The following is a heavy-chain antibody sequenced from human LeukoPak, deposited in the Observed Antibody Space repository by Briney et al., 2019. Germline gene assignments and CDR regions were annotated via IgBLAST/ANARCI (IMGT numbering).Heavy chain of an antibody. V-gene: IGHV5-51*01. J-gene: IGHJ4*02. CDR1: GYSFSSYW. Sequence: GESLKISCKASGYSFSSYWIDWVRQMPGKGLEWMGIIFPGDSDTRYSPSFQGQVTISADRSIFTAYLQWSSLKASDTAMYFCTRRGTYYRGGDYWGQGTLVTASS. D-gene: IGHD1-26*01. CDR3: TRRGTYYRGGDY. CDR2: IFPGDSDT.